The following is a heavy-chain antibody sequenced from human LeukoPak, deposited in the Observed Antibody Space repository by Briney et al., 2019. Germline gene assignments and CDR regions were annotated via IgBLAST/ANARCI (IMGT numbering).Heavy chain of an antibody. Sequence: PGGSLRLSCAGSGLTFINYWMTWVRQVPGKGLEWVANINRDGSGKYYLPSVGGRFTISKDDAKDSLYLQMDSLRPEDTAIYYCARVEYSGNGNLYWGQGTLVTVSS. CDR2: INRDGSGK. D-gene: IGHD1-26*01. CDR1: GLTFINYW. CDR3: ARVEYSGNGNLY. J-gene: IGHJ4*02. V-gene: IGHV3-7*03.